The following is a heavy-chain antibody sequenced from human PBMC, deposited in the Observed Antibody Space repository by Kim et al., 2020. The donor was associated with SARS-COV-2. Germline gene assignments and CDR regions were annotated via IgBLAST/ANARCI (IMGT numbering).Heavy chain of an antibody. CDR3: AKRLIALIDYYGMDV. V-gene: IGHV3-30*18. Sequence: GGSLRLSCAASGFTFSSYGMHWVRQAPGKGLEWVAVISYDGSNKYYADSVKGRFTISRDNSKNTLYLQMNSLRAEDTAVYYCAKRLIALIDYYGMDVWGQGTTVTVSS. CDR2: ISYDGSNK. CDR1: GFTFSSYG. J-gene: IGHJ6*02. D-gene: IGHD3-16*02.